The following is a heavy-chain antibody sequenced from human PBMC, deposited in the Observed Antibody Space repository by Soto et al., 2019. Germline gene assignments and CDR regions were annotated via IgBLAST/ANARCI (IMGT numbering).Heavy chain of an antibody. Sequence: SETLSLTCTVSGGSISSYYWSWIRQPPGKGLEWIGYIYYSGSTNYNPSLKSRVTISVDTSKNQFSLKLSSVTAADTAVYYCAREMIGSYMFDPWGQGTLVTVSS. CDR2: IYYSGST. V-gene: IGHV4-59*01. J-gene: IGHJ5*02. CDR3: AREMIGSYMFDP. D-gene: IGHD1-26*01. CDR1: GGSISSYY.